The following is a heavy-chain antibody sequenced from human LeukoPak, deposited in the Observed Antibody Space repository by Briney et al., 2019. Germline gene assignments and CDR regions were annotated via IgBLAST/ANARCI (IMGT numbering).Heavy chain of an antibody. Sequence: GGSLRLSCAASGFTFSSYAMSWARQAPGKGLEWVSTISVSGDSTYHAHSVKGRFTISRDNSKNTLYLQMNSLRAEDTAVYYCAKDRGTVTTTSDFWGHGTLVTVSP. CDR3: AKDRGTVTTTSDF. J-gene: IGHJ5*01. V-gene: IGHV3-23*01. D-gene: IGHD4-17*01. CDR1: GFTFSSYA. CDR2: ISVSGDST.